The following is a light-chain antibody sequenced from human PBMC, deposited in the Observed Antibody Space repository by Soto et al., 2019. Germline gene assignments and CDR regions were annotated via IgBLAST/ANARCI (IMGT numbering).Light chain of an antibody. J-gene: IGLJ1*01. CDR1: NIGSKS. CDR2: DDS. Sequence: SYELTQPPSVSVAPGQTASITCGGNNIGSKSVNWYQQKPGQAPVLVVYDDSDRPSGIPERFSGSNSGNTATLTISRVEAEDEADYYCQVWDSSSDSYVFGTGTKLTVL. V-gene: IGLV3-21*02. CDR3: QVWDSSSDSYV.